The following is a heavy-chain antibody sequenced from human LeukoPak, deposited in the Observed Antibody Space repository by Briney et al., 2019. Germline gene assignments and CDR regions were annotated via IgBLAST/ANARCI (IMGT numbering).Heavy chain of an antibody. CDR1: GGSISSGDYY. D-gene: IGHD2/OR15-2a*01. CDR3: ARGNNPYYFDY. J-gene: IGHJ4*02. Sequence: SQTLSLTCTVSGGSISSGDYYWSWIRQPPGKGLEWIGYIYYSGSTFYNPSLKSRVTISVDTSKNHLSLNLSSVTAADTAVYSCARGNNPYYFDYWGQGTLVTVSS. V-gene: IGHV4-30-4*08. CDR2: IYYSGST.